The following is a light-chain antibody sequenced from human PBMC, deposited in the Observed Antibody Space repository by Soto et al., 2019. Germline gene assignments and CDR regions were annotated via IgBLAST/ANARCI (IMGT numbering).Light chain of an antibody. CDR3: QQYGRTGT. Sequence: EIVLTQSPGTLPLAPGERATLSCRASQSVSSNHLAWYQQKPGQSPRLLIYGASNRATGIPDRFSGSGSGTDFTLTISRLEPEDFTVYYCQQYGRTGTFGQGTKVAIK. V-gene: IGKV3-20*01. J-gene: IGKJ1*01. CDR2: GAS. CDR1: QSVSSNH.